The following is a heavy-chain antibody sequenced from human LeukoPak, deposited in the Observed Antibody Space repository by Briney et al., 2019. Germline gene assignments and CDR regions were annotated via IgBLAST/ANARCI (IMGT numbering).Heavy chain of an antibody. J-gene: IGHJ4*02. D-gene: IGHD1-14*01. CDR2: IYAGGST. CDR1: GFNVSSDY. CDR3: AGSQDSTLRTGY. Sequence: PGGSLRLSCAASGFNVSSDYMSWARQAPGKGLEWVSVIYAGGSTYYADSVKGRFTISRHDSKNTVYLQMNSLRAEDTAVYFCAGSQDSTLRTGYWGQGTLVTVSS. V-gene: IGHV3-53*04.